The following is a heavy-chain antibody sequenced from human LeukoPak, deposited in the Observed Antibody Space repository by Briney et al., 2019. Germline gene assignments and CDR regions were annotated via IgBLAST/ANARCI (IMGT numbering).Heavy chain of an antibody. Sequence: GRSLRLSCAASGFTFSSYGMHWVRQAPGKGLEWVAVISYDGSNKYYADSVKGRFTISRDNSKNTLYLQMNSLRAEDTAVYYCAKDHSPCGGDCYTPLDYWGQGTLVTVSS. CDR2: ISYDGSNK. J-gene: IGHJ4*02. CDR3: AKDHSPCGGDCYTPLDY. CDR1: GFTFSSYG. V-gene: IGHV3-30*18. D-gene: IGHD2-21*02.